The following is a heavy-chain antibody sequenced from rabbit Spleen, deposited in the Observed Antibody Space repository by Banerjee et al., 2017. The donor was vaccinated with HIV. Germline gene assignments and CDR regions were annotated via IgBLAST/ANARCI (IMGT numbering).Heavy chain of an antibody. CDR1: GFTLSSYYM. Sequence: QEQLEESAGGLVQPGGSLKLSCKASGFTLSSYYMNWVRQAPGKGLEWIACIDTGFGGTTYYASWAKGRFTISKTSSTTVTLQMTSLTAADTATYFCATYVDYDGDFNLWGPGTLVTVS. J-gene: IGHJ4*01. D-gene: IGHD2-1*01. V-gene: IGHV1S45*01. CDR2: IDTGFGGTT. CDR3: ATYVDYDGDFNL.